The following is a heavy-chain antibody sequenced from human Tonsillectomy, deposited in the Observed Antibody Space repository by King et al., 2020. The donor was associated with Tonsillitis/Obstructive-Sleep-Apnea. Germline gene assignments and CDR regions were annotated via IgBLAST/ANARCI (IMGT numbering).Heavy chain of an antibody. Sequence: VPLVASGGGLVPPGGSLSLSCAASGFPFSSYSMPWVRPAPGPGLEWVSYISRSSRTIYYADSVKGRFPLSRDNAKHSLSLQMNSLRDEDTAVYYCARDYGYSSGWYWGQGTLVTVSS. V-gene: IGHV3-48*02. CDR2: ISRSSRTI. J-gene: IGHJ4*02. CDR1: GFPFSSYS. D-gene: IGHD6-19*01. CDR3: ARDYGYSSGWY.